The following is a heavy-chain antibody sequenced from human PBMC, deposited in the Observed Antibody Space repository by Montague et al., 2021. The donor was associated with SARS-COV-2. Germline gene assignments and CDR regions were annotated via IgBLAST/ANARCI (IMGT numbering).Heavy chain of an antibody. D-gene: IGHD4-11*01. CDR3: ARQYSAPLPAVY. J-gene: IGHJ4*02. CDR2: ISDSGST. Sequence: SETLSLTCTVSGGSISSFYWSWFRQPPGKGLEWIGYISDSGSTNYNPSLTSRVTMSVDTSKNQFSLKVNSVTAADTAVYYCARQYSAPLPAVYWGQGTLVTVSS. CDR1: GGSISSFY. V-gene: IGHV4-59*08.